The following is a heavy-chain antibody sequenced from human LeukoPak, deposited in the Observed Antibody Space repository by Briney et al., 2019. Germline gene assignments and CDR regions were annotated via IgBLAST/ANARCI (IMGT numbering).Heavy chain of an antibody. Sequence: GASVKVSCKASGGTFSSYAISWVRQAPGPGLEWMGGIIPIFGTTNYAQKFQGRVTMTTDTSTSTAYMELRSLRSDDTAVYYCARGPYITIFGVVIEPYYYYYYMDVWGKGTTVSVSS. V-gene: IGHV1-69*05. CDR1: GGTFSSYA. J-gene: IGHJ6*03. CDR2: IIPIFGTT. CDR3: ARGPYITIFGVVIEPYYYYYYMDV. D-gene: IGHD3-3*01.